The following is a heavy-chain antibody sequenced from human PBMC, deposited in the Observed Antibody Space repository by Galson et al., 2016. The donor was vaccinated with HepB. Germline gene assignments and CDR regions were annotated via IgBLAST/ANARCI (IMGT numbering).Heavy chain of an antibody. CDR2: IWSDGSNK. CDR1: QFSFSTYG. Sequence: SLRLSCAASQFSFSTYGMHWVRQAPGKGLEWVALIWSDGSNKYYADSVKGRFTISRDNSKNTLYLQMNSLRADDTAIYYCAKKSLVAGTATYVFDNWGQGTLVTV. J-gene: IGHJ4*02. D-gene: IGHD6-19*01. CDR3: AKKSLVAGTATYVFDN. V-gene: IGHV3-33*06.